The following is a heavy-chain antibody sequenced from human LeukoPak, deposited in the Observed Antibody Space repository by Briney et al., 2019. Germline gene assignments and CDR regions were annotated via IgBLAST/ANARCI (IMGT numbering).Heavy chain of an antibody. Sequence: SQTLSLTCAVSGGSISSGGYSWSWVRQPPGQGLEWIGYIYHSGSTYYNPSLKSRISISLDTSKNQFSLKLSSVTAADTAIYYCSRARRGYSYGLDDWGQGTLVTVSS. CDR2: IYHSGST. CDR3: SRARRGYSYGLDD. CDR1: GGSISSGGYS. D-gene: IGHD5-18*01. V-gene: IGHV4-30-2*05. J-gene: IGHJ4*02.